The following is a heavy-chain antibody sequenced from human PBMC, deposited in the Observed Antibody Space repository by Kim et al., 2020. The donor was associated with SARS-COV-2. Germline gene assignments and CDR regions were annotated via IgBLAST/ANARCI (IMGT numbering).Heavy chain of an antibody. CDR1: GYTFTSYY. D-gene: IGHD3-3*01. CDR3: ARDGITIFGVVTAGDN. CDR2: MNPSGGST. J-gene: IGHJ4*02. Sequence: ASVKVSCKSSGYTFTSYYMHWVRQAPGQGLEWMGIMNPSGGSTTNAQKFQGRVTMTRDTSTSTVYMELSSLKSEDTAVYYCARDGITIFGVVTAGDNWGQGTLVTVSS. V-gene: IGHV1-46*01.